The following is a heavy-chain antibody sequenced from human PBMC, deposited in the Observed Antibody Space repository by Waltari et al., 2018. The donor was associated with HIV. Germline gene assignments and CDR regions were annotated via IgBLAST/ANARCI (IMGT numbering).Heavy chain of an antibody. CDR2: LSPNSGKT. Sequence: QVQPVLSGAAVKTPGASGTGSCKASGYSFTTYDINRVRQAHGQGLEWMGWLSPNSGKTGYARKFQGRVTMTRNTSISTAYMELSTLRSEDTAVYYCARGLESGSYYAPFDYWSQGTLVTVSS. V-gene: IGHV1-8*01. CDR1: GYSFTTYD. CDR3: ARGLESGSYYAPFDY. D-gene: IGHD1-26*01. J-gene: IGHJ4*02.